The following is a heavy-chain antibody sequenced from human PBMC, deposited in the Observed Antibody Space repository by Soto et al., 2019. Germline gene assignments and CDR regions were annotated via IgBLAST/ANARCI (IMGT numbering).Heavy chain of an antibody. CDR1: GFTFSSYS. Sequence: GGSLRLSCASSGFTFSSYSMNWVRQAPGKGLEWVSYISSSSSTIYYADSVKGRFTISRDNAKNSLYLQMNSLRDEDTAVYYCARDGGNYYGSGSLYYFDYWGQGTLVTVSS. J-gene: IGHJ4*02. CDR3: ARDGGNYYGSGSLYYFDY. D-gene: IGHD3-10*01. CDR2: ISSSSSTI. V-gene: IGHV3-48*02.